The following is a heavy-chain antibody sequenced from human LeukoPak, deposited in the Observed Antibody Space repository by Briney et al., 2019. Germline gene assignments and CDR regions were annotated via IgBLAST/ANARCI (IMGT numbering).Heavy chain of an antibody. CDR1: GYSFTSYW. V-gene: IGHV5-51*01. CDR3: ARRRGRGYSYGPIDY. J-gene: IGHJ4*02. D-gene: IGHD5-18*01. Sequence: GESLKISCKGSGYSFTSYWIGWVRQMPGKGLEWMGIIYPGDSDTRYSPSFQGQVTISADKSISTAYLQWSSLKASDTATYYCARRRGRGYSYGPIDYWGQGTLVTVSS. CDR2: IYPGDSDT.